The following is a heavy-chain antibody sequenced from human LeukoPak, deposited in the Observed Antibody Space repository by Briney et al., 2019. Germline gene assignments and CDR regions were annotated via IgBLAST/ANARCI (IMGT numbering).Heavy chain of an antibody. J-gene: IGHJ4*02. CDR3: AREKSSSRSVDY. V-gene: IGHV4-4*07. D-gene: IGHD6-13*01. CDR1: GYSISSDYY. Sequence: SETLSLTCTVPGYSISSDYYWSWIRQPAGKGLEWIGRIYTSGSTNYNPSLKSRVTMSVDTSKNQFSLKLSSVTAADTAVYYCAREKSSSRSVDYWGQGTLVTVSS. CDR2: IYTSGST.